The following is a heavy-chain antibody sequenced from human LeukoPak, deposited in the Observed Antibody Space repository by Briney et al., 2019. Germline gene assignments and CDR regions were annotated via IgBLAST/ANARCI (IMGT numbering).Heavy chain of an antibody. CDR3: ARGVPYDSWSGPHYSDY. CDR1: RFTLSTYW. J-gene: IGHJ4*02. D-gene: IGHD3-3*01. CDR2: IKQDGSQE. V-gene: IGHV3-7*04. Sequence: PGGSLRLSCAASRFTLSTYWMSWVRQAPGKGLEWMAHIKQDGSQEYYVDSVKGRFTISRDSAKNSLYLQMNSLRAEDTAVYYCARGVPYDSWSGPHYSDYWGQGTLVTVSS.